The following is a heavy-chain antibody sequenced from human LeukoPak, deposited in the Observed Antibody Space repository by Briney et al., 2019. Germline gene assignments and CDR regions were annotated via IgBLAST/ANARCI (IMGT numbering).Heavy chain of an antibody. D-gene: IGHD3-10*01. CDR3: ARFYGSGSFFYYYYGMDV. V-gene: IGHV1-18*01. J-gene: IGHJ6*02. CDR1: GYTFTRYG. CDR2: ISAHNGNT. Sequence: ASVKVSCKASGYTFTRYGITWVRQAPGQGLEWMGWISAHNGNTNYAQKLQGRVTMTTDTSTSTAYMELSSLRSEDTAVYYCARFYGSGSFFYYYYGMDVWGQGTTVTVSS.